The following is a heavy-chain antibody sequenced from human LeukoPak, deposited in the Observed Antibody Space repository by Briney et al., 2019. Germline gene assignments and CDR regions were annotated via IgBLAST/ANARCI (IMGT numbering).Heavy chain of an antibody. V-gene: IGHV3-30*04. D-gene: IGHD3-22*01. J-gene: IGHJ4*02. CDR3: AKVLDGTGYWNYYFDS. CDR2: ISYDGSNK. Sequence: GGSLRLSCAASGFTFSSYAMHWVRQAPGKGLEWVAVISYDGSNKYYADSVKGRFTISRDSSKNTLYLQMNSLRAEDTAVYYCAKVLDGTGYWNYYFDSWGQGALVTVSS. CDR1: GFTFSSYA.